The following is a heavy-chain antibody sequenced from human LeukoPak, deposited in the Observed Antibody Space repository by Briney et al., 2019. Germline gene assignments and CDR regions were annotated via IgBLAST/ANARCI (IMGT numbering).Heavy chain of an antibody. CDR2: ISSSSSYI. V-gene: IGHV3-21*01. CDR3: ARFVTAAGLLDY. Sequence: GGSLRLSCAASGFTFSSYSMNWVRQAPGKGLEWVSSISSSSSYIYYADSVKGRFTISRDNDKNSLYLQMNSLRAEDTAVYYCARFVTAAGLLDYWGQGTLVTVSS. J-gene: IGHJ4*02. CDR1: GFTFSSYS. D-gene: IGHD6-13*01.